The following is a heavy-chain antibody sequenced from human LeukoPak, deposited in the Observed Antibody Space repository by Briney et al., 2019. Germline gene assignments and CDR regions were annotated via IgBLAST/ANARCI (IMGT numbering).Heavy chain of an antibody. D-gene: IGHD3-22*01. Sequence: GASVKVSCKASGYTFTSYDISWVRQAPGQGLEWMGGIIPIFGTANYAQKFQGRVTITADKSTSTAYMELSSLRSEDTAVYYCARSSYDSSGYYWGGGNKNYYYYMDVWGKGTTVTISS. CDR2: IIPIFGTA. V-gene: IGHV1-69*06. CDR1: GYTFTSYD. CDR3: ARSSYDSSGYYWGGGNKNYYYYMDV. J-gene: IGHJ6*03.